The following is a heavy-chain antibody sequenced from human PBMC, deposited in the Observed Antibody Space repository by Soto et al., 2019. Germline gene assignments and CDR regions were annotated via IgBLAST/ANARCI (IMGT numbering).Heavy chain of an antibody. CDR1: GGSISSYY. J-gene: IGHJ5*02. D-gene: IGHD6-13*01. V-gene: IGHV4-4*07. Sequence: SETLSLTCTVSGGSISSYYWSWIRQPAGKGLEWIGRIYTSGSTNYNPSLKSRVTMSVDTSKNQFSLKLSSVTAADTAVYYCARDVTPTSELVRLTDPGAFDPWGQGTLVTVSS. CDR3: ARDVTPTSELVRLTDPGAFDP. CDR2: IYTSGST.